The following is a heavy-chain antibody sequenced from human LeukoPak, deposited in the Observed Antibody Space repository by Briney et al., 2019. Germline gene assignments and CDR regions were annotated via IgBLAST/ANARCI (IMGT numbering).Heavy chain of an antibody. J-gene: IGHJ4*02. V-gene: IGHV3-23*01. D-gene: IGHD6-19*01. CDR3: AKGDGQWLVRFGGY. CDR2: ISGSGGST. CDR1: GFTFSSYA. Sequence: GGSLRLSCAASGFTFSSYAMSWVRQAPGKGLEWVSAISGSGGSTYYADSVKGRFTISRDNSKNTLYLQMNSLRAEDTAVYYCAKGDGQWLVRFGGYWGQGTLVTVSS.